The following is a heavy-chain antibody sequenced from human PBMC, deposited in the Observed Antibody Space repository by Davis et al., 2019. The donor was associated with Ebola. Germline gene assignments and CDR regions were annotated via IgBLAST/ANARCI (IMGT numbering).Heavy chain of an antibody. CDR3: ARLLFGSSVPFDSVVPDAFDT. D-gene: IGHD3-10*02. CDR2: MSFGEST. Sequence: SETLSLTCTVSGTSIRASHWSWIRQPPGKGLEWRGSMSFGESTDYNPSLESRVTMSLDTPMNQFSLRLTSVTAADSAVYFCARLLFGSSVPFDSVVPDAFDTWGPGTMVIVSS. V-gene: IGHV4-59*01. CDR1: GTSIRASH. J-gene: IGHJ3*02.